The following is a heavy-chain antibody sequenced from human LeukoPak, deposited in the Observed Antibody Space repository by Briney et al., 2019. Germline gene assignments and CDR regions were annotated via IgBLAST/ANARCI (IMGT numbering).Heavy chain of an antibody. D-gene: IGHD3-16*01. CDR3: ARHYGP. CDR2: IYESGSA. V-gene: IGHV4-39*01. CDR1: GGSISSSFNY. J-gene: IGHJ5*02. Sequence: SETLSLTCTVSGGSISSSFNYWAWIRQPPGKGLEWIGSIYESGSAYYNPSLKSRITMSVDTSENQFSLKLTSMTAADTAVYYCARHYGPWGQGTLVTVSS.